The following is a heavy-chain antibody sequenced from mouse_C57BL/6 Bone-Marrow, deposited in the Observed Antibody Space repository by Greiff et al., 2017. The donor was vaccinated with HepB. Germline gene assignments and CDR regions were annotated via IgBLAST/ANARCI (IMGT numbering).Heavy chain of an antibody. D-gene: IGHD2-3*01. CDR2: ISSGGDYI. V-gene: IGHV5-9-1*02. CDR1: GFTFSSYA. Sequence: EVKLMDSGAGLVKPGGSLKLSCAASGFTFSSYAMSWVRQTPEKRLEWVAYISSGGDYIYYADTVKGRFTISSDNARNTLYLQMSSLKSEDTAMYYCTRGDGYLDYWGQGTTLTVSS. J-gene: IGHJ2*01. CDR3: TRGDGYLDY.